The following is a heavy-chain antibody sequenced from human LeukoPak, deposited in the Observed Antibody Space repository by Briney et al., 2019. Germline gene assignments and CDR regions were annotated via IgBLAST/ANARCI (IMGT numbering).Heavy chain of an antibody. V-gene: IGHV1-18*01. Sequence: ASVKVSCKASGYTFTSYGISWVRQAPGQGLEWMGWISAYNGNTNYAQKLQGRVTMTTDTSTSTAYMELRSLRSDDTAVYYCARDVSFIVVVTAMHDAFDIWGQGTMVTVSS. J-gene: IGHJ3*02. D-gene: IGHD2-21*02. CDR1: GYTFTSYG. CDR2: ISAYNGNT. CDR3: ARDVSFIVVVTAMHDAFDI.